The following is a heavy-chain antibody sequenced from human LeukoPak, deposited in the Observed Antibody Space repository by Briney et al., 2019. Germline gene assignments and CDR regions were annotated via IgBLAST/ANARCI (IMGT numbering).Heavy chain of an antibody. D-gene: IGHD2-2*01. CDR3: AKDFYQLLSPFDY. V-gene: IGHV3-30*18. CDR2: ISYDGSNK. J-gene: IGHJ4*02. CDR1: GFTFSSYG. Sequence: GGTLRLSCAACGFTFSSYGMHWVRKATGKGLEWVAVISYDGSNKYYADSVKGRFTISRDNSKNTLYLQMNSLRAEDTAVYYCAKDFYQLLSPFDYWGQGILVTVSS.